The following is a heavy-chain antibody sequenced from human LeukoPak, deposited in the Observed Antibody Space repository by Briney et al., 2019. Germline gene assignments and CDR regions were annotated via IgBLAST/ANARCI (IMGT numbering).Heavy chain of an antibody. CDR2: IYYSGST. D-gene: IGHD4-11*01. CDR3: ARERGGDYSDAFDI. CDR1: GDSISSDY. V-gene: IGHV4-59*01. J-gene: IGHJ3*02. Sequence: SETLSLTXSVSGDSISSDYWSWIRQPPGKALEWIGYIYYSGSTSYNPSLKSRVTISVDTSKNQFSLKLSSVTAADTAVYYCARERGGDYSDAFDIWGQGTMVTVSS.